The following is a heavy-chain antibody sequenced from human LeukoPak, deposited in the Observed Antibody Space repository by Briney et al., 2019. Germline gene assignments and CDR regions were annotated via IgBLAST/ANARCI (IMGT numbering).Heavy chain of an antibody. J-gene: IGHJ4*02. CDR3: VFDSSGYLSRSLPPYFDS. D-gene: IGHD3-22*01. CDR2: IIPIFGTA. CDR1: GGTFSRYA. Sequence: SVKVSCKASGGTFSRYAISWVRQAPGQGLEWMGGIIPIFGTAKYAQKFQGRVTLTTDESTSTAYMELSSLRSEDTAVYYCVFDSSGYLSRSLPPYFDSWGQGTLGTVSS. V-gene: IGHV1-69*05.